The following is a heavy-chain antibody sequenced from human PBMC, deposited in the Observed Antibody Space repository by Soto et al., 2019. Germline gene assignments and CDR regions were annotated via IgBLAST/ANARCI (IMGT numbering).Heavy chain of an antibody. CDR3: ASQESIAARPTFFDY. CDR2: IIPIFGTA. V-gene: IGHV1-69*13. J-gene: IGHJ4*02. CDR1: VGTFRSYA. D-gene: IGHD6-6*01. Sequence: SVKVSCKASVGTFRSYAISWVRQAPGQGLEWMGGIIPIFGTANYAQKFQGRVTITADESTSTAYMELSSLRSEDTAVYYCASQESIAARPTFFDYWGQGTLVTGSS.